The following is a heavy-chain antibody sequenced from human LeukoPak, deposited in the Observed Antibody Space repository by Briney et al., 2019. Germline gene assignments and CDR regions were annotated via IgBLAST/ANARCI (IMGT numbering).Heavy chain of an antibody. J-gene: IGHJ3*02. V-gene: IGHV3-53*01. Sequence: GGSLRLSCAASGFTFSSYSMNWVRQAPGKGLEWASIIYSGGSTFYADSVKGRFTISRDNSKNTLYLQMNSLRAEDTAVYYCARGGSYLSAFDIWGQGTMVTVS. D-gene: IGHD1-26*01. CDR3: ARGGSYLSAFDI. CDR1: GFTFSSYS. CDR2: IYSGGST.